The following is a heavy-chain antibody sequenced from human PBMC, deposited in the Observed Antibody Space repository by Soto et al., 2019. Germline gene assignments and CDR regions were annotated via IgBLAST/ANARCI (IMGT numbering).Heavy chain of an antibody. CDR2: ISSSGSTI. CDR1: GFTFSDYY. Sequence: GGSLGLSSAASGFTFSDYYMSWIRQAPGKGLEWVSYISSSGSTIYYADSVKGRFTISRDNAKNSLYLQMNSLRAEDTAVRYCARDNAYGEANWFDPWGQGTLVTAS. J-gene: IGHJ5*02. CDR3: ARDNAYGEANWFDP. V-gene: IGHV3-11*01. D-gene: IGHD4-17*01.